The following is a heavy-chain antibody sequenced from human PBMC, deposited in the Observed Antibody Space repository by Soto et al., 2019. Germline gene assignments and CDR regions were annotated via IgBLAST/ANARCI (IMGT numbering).Heavy chain of an antibody. D-gene: IGHD1-26*01. CDR2: IYYSGST. J-gene: IGHJ4*02. CDR1: GGSISSYY. CDR3: ARDLRSYRLYFDY. Sequence: PSETLSLTCTVSGGSISSYYWSWIRQPPGKGLEWIGYIYYSGSTNYNPSLKSRVTISVDTSKNQFSLKLSSVTAADTAVYYCARDLRSYRLYFDYWGEGTIVTVYS. V-gene: IGHV4-59*01.